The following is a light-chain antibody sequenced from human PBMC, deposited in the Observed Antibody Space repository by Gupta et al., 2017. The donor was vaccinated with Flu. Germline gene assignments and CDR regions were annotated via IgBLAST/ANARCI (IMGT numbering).Light chain of an antibody. J-gene: IGLJ2*01. Sequence: SSELTQDPAVSVALGPTVRITCQGDILRNSYASWYQQKPGQAPVLVIYAKNIRPSGIPDRFSGASSGNTASLTITGAQAEDEADYYCNSRDSTDNHQAVFGGGTKLTVL. CDR3: NSRDSTDNHQAV. CDR1: ILRNSY. CDR2: AKN. V-gene: IGLV3-19*01.